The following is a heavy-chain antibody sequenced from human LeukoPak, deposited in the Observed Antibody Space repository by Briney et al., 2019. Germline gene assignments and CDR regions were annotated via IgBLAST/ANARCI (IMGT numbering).Heavy chain of an antibody. Sequence: SETLSLTCAVYGGSFSGNWNWIRQPPGKGLEWIGYIYYIGSTNYNPSLKSRVTISVDTSKNQFSLKLSSLTAADTAVYYCARGGLRWLVPNWFDPWGQGTLVTVSS. CDR3: ARGGLRWLVPNWFDP. CDR2: IYYIGST. CDR1: GGSFSGN. D-gene: IGHD4-23*01. V-gene: IGHV4-59*01. J-gene: IGHJ5*02.